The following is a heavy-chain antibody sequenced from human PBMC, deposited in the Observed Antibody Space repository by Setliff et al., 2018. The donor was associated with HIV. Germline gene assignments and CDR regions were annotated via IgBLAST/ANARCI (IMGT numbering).Heavy chain of an antibody. CDR3: ARDEPAGGMDY. J-gene: IGHJ4*02. Sequence: GASLRLSCAASGFTFSIYEMNWVRQAPGKGLEWVSYMTASGSKIYYADSVKGRFTISRDNAKNSLYLQMNRLRADDTAMYYCARDEPAGGMDYWGQGTLVTVSS. V-gene: IGHV3-48*03. D-gene: IGHD1-26*01. CDR1: GFTFSIYE. CDR2: MTASGSKI.